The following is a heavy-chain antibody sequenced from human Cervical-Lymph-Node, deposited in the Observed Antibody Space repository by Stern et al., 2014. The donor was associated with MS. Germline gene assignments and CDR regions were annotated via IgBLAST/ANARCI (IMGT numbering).Heavy chain of an antibody. D-gene: IGHD1-26*01. CDR1: GFSFTGYY. V-gene: IGHV1-2*06. CDR2: INPNTGGT. Sequence: HVQLVQSGAEVKEPGASVKVSCKASGFSFTGYYMHWVRQAPGQGLEWMGRINPNTGGTTYAQKFQGRVTMTRDTSITTAYMELNRLRSDDTAVYYCARGDSGSYYGRADYWGQGTLVTVSS. J-gene: IGHJ4*02. CDR3: ARGDSGSYYGRADY.